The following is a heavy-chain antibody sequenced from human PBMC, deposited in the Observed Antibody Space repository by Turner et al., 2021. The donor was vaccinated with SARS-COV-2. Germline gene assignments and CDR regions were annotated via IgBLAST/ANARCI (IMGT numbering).Heavy chain of an antibody. Sequence: QVRLQEWGLGLVMPSQPVSFTSTFSGGSISSGDYYWSWIRQHPGKGVEWIVYIYYSGSTYHNPTLKSRVTISVDTSKNQFCLKLSSVTDADTAVYYCASDYGGNSNYFDYWGQGTLVTVSS. V-gene: IGHV4-31*03. CDR1: GGSISSGDYY. D-gene: IGHD2-21*02. CDR2: IYYSGST. CDR3: ASDYGGNSNYFDY. J-gene: IGHJ4*02.